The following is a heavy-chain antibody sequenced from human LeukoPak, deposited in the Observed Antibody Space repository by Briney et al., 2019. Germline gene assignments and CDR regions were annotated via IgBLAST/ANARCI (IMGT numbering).Heavy chain of an antibody. V-gene: IGHV1-3*01. CDR2: INAGNGNT. CDR1: GYTFTSYA. CDR3: ARGPPAGPPDY. J-gene: IGHJ4*02. Sequence: GASVKVSCTASGYTFTSYAMHWVRQAPGQRLEWMGWINAGNGNTKYSQKFQGRVTITRDTSASTAYMELSSLRSEDTAVYYCARGPPAGPPDYWGQGTLVTVSS. D-gene: IGHD2-15*01.